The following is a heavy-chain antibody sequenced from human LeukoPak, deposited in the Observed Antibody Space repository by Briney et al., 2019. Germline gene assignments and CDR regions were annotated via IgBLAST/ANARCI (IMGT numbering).Heavy chain of an antibody. CDR3: ARVNRYLGWLVRSVPWFDP. D-gene: IGHD6-19*01. CDR1: GGSFSGYY. CDR2: INHSGST. Sequence: SETLSLTCNVYGGSFSGYYWSWIRQPPGKGLEWIGEINHSGSTNYNPSLKGRVTISVDTSKNQLSLKLSSVTAADTAVYYCARVNRYLGWLVRSVPWFDPWGQGTLVTVSS. V-gene: IGHV4-34*01. J-gene: IGHJ5*02.